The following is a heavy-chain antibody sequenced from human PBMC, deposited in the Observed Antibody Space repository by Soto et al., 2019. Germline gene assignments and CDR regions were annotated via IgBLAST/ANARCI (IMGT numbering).Heavy chain of an antibody. CDR2: IKQDGSEN. Sequence: EVQLVESGGGLVQPGGSLRLSCAASGFTFSNYWMSWVRQAPGEGLEWVAKIKQDGSENSYVDSVTGRFTISRDNAKNSVYLQMNSLRAEDTAVYYCARGRYSSGGRCYFDFCGQGTPVTVSS. CDR3: ARGRYSSGGRCYFDF. J-gene: IGHJ4*02. D-gene: IGHD2-15*01. CDR1: GFTFSNYW. V-gene: IGHV3-7*04.